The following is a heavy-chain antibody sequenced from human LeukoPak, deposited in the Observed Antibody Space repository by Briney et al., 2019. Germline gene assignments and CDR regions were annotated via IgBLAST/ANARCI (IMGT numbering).Heavy chain of an antibody. CDR3: AKGQWLVRKFYSYFDY. Sequence: GGSLRLSCAASGFTFSSYGMHWVRQAPGKGLEWVAFIRYDGSNKYYADSVKGRFTISRDNSKNTLYLQMNSLRAEDTAVYYCAKGQWLVRKFYSYFDYWGQGTLVTVSS. CDR1: GFTFSSYG. J-gene: IGHJ4*02. CDR2: IRYDGSNK. D-gene: IGHD6-19*01. V-gene: IGHV3-30*02.